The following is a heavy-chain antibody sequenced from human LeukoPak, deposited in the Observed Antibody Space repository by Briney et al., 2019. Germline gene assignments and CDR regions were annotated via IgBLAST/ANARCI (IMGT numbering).Heavy chain of an antibody. D-gene: IGHD2-15*01. CDR3: ARAVVVPDHGRYYYYGMDV. J-gene: IGHJ6*02. CDR1: GGTFSSYA. V-gene: IGHV1-69*05. CDR2: IIPIFGTA. Sequence: GASVKVSCKASGGTFSSYAISWVRQAPGQGLEWMGGIIPIFGTANYAQKFQGRVTITTDESTSTAYMELSSLRSEDTAVYYCARAVVVPDHGRYYYYGMDVWGQGTTVTVSS.